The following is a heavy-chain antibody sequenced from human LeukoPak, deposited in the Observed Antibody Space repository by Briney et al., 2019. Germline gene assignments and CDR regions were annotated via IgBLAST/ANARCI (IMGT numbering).Heavy chain of an antibody. V-gene: IGHV3-13*01. Sequence: GGSLRLSCAASGFTFSSYDMHWVRQATGKGLEWVSAIGTAGDTYYPGSVKGRFTISRENAKNSLYLQMNSLRAGDTAVYYCARLATTDGSGSHHFDYWGQGTLVTVSS. D-gene: IGHD3-10*01. CDR1: GFTFSSYD. CDR3: ARLATTDGSGSHHFDY. J-gene: IGHJ4*02. CDR2: IGTAGDT.